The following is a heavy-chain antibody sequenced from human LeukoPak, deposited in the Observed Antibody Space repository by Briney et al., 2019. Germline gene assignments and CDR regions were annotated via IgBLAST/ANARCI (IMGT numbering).Heavy chain of an antibody. Sequence: SETLSLTCTVSGGSISSGSYYWSWLRPPAGKGLEWIGRIYTSGSTNYNPSLKSRVTISVDTSKNQFSLKLSSVTAADTAVYYCARDSIVVVMGATYYYMDVWGKGTTVTISS. J-gene: IGHJ6*03. CDR1: GGSISSGSYY. CDR3: ARDSIVVVMGATYYYMDV. D-gene: IGHD3-22*01. V-gene: IGHV4-61*02. CDR2: IYTSGST.